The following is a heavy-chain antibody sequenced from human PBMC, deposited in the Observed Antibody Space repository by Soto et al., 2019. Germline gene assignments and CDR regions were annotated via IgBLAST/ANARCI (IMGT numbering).Heavy chain of an antibody. CDR3: ARDVRITIFGVVKGVDY. CDR1: GGSFSGYY. D-gene: IGHD3-3*01. J-gene: IGHJ4*02. V-gene: IGHV4-34*01. CDR2: INHSGST. Sequence: PSETLSPTSDVHGGSFSGYYWSWIRQPPGKGLEWIGEINHSGSTNYNPSLKSRVTISVDTSKNQFSLKLSSVTAADTAVNYCARDVRITIFGVVKGVDYWGQGTLFTVCS.